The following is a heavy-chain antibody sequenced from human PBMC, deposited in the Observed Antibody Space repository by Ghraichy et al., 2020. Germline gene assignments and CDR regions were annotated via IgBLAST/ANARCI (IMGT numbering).Heavy chain of an antibody. CDR3: APALRYTRGGYDF. D-gene: IGHD3-16*02. J-gene: IGHJ4*02. Sequence: SETLSLTCTVSGGYITGSPYHWGWIRQPPGKELEWIGSINYGRHTYYNPSLESRVTMSIDISKNRFSLSLHSVTAADTAVYYCAPALRYTRGGYDFWGQGIPVTVSS. CDR2: INYGRHT. V-gene: IGHV4-39*01. CDR1: GGYITGSPYH.